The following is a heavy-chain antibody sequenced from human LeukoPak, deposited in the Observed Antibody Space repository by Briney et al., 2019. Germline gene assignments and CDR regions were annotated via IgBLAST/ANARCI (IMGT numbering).Heavy chain of an antibody. Sequence: PSETLSLTCTVSGGSISSYYWSWIRQPPGKGLEWIGYIYYSGSTNYNPSLKSRVTISVDTSKNQFSLKLSSVTAADTAVYYCARAYGERRGHFDYWGQGTLVTVSS. CDR2: IYYSGST. V-gene: IGHV4-59*01. J-gene: IGHJ4*02. CDR1: GGSISSYY. D-gene: IGHD4-17*01. CDR3: ARAYGERRGHFDY.